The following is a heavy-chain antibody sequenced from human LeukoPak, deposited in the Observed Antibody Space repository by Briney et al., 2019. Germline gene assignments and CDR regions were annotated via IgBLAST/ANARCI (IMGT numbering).Heavy chain of an antibody. D-gene: IGHD1-26*01. CDR3: ARDRPTGSYYSIDY. CDR1: GFTFNEFG. Sequence: GGSLRLSCAASGFTFNEFGVHWVRQAPGPGLEWVALIWNDGSNKYYADSVKGRFTISRDNSKNTVYLQMNSLRVEDTAIYYCARDRPTGSYYSIDYWGQGTLAAVSS. J-gene: IGHJ4*02. V-gene: IGHV3-33*01. CDR2: IWNDGSNK.